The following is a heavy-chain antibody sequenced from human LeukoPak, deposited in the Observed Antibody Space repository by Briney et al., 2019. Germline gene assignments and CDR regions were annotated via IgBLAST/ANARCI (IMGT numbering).Heavy chain of an antibody. V-gene: IGHV3-23*01. D-gene: IGHD6-6*01. Sequence: PGGSLRLSCAASGFTFSNYAMSWVRQAPGKGLECVSVISDSGGSTDYADSVKGRFTISRDNSKNTLYLQMNSLRAEDTAVYYCAKHIAARPSYSDYWGQGTLVTVSS. CDR2: ISDSGGST. CDR3: AKHIAARPSYSDY. J-gene: IGHJ4*02. CDR1: GFTFSNYA.